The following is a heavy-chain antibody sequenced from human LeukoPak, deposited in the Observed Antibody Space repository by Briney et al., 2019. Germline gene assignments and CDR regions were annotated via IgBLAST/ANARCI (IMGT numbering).Heavy chain of an antibody. CDR1: GYSFASYW. V-gene: IGHV5-51*01. CDR2: IYPGDSGT. Sequence: GESLKISCKGSGYSFASYWIAWVRQLPGKGQEWMGVIYPGDSGTKYSPSFQGQVTISADKSINTAYLQWSSLMASDTAIYYCARQVVTPDYWGQGTLVTVSS. CDR3: ARQVVTPDY. D-gene: IGHD4-23*01. J-gene: IGHJ4*02.